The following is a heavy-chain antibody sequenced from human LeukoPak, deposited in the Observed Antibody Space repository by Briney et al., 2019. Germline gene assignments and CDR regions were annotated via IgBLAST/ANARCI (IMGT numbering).Heavy chain of an antibody. D-gene: IGHD3-22*01. CDR1: GFTFSHAW. Sequence: GGSLRLSCAASGFTFSHAWMSWVRQATGKGLEWDGRIICKTEAGTTDYAAPVKGRFTISRDDSRNTLFLQMNSLKTEDTGVYYCVTGISSGYYGFWGQGTLVTVSS. V-gene: IGHV3-15*01. CDR2: IICKTEAGTT. J-gene: IGHJ4*02. CDR3: VTGISSGYYGF.